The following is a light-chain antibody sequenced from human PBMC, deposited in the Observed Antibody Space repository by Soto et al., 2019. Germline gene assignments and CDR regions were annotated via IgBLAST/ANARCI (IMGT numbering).Light chain of an antibody. CDR1: QSVSSY. CDR2: GAS. J-gene: IGKJ1*01. V-gene: IGKV3-15*01. CDR3: QQYKNWPPVT. Sequence: EIVLTQSTATLSVSPGERATLSCRASQSVSSYLAWYQQKPGQAPRLLIYGASTRATGIPARFSGSGSGTEITLTISRLHAEDFAVYCCQQYKNWPPVTFGQGTKVEIK.